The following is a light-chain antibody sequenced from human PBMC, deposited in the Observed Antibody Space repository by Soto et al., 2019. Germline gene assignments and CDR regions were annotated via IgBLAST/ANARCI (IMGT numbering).Light chain of an antibody. J-gene: IGKJ2*01. CDR2: KIS. Sequence: VVMTQSPVSLTVTLGQPASISCKSDQSLVHSDGTTYLHWFQQRPGQSPRRLTYKISNRDSGVPDRFSGSGSGTGFTLKISRVEAEDMGLFFSKQATHWPYTFGRGTKLEI. V-gene: IGKV2-30*02. CDR1: QSLVHSDGTTY. CDR3: KQATHWPYT.